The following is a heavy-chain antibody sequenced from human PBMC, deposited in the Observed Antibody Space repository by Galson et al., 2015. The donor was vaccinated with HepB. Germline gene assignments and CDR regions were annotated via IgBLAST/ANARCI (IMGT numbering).Heavy chain of an antibody. Sequence: SVKVSCKASGYTFTSYGISWVRQAPGQGLEWMGWISAYNGNTNYAQKLQGRVTMTTDTSTSTAYMELRSLRSDDTAVYYCARDRPEYYYGSGSPDYWGQGTLVTVSS. CDR1: GYTFTSYG. CDR2: ISAYNGNT. CDR3: ARDRPEYYYGSGSPDY. V-gene: IGHV1-18*01. J-gene: IGHJ4*02. D-gene: IGHD3-10*01.